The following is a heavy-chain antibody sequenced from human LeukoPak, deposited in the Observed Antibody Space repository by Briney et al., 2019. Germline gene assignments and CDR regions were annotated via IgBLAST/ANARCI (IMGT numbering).Heavy chain of an antibody. CDR3: ARNFWLTDDAFDI. CDR2: VYTSGST. Sequence: SETLSLTCTGSGGSIGSYYWSWIRQPAGKRLELIGRVYTSGSTNYNPSLKSRVTMSVDTSKNQFSLKLSSVTAADTAVYYCARNFWLTDDAFDIWGQGTMVNVSS. D-gene: IGHD3-3*01. V-gene: IGHV4-4*07. J-gene: IGHJ3*02. CDR1: GGSIGSYY.